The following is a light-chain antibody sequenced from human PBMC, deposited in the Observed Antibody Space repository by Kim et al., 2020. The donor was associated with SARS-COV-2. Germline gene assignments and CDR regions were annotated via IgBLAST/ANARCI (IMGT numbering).Light chain of an antibody. V-gene: IGKV1-8*01. J-gene: IGKJ2*01. CDR3: QHYYSYPYA. CDR1: QVIVSY. Sequence: ASTGDRVTVTCRTSQVIVSYLAWYQQKPGKAPKLLIYAASTLQSGVPSRFSGSGSGTNFNLTINCLQSEDFATYYCQHYYSYPYAFGQGTKLEI. CDR2: AAS.